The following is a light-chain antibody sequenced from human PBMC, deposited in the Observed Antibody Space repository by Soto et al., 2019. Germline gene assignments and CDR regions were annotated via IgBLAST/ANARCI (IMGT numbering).Light chain of an antibody. CDR1: RSVSSN. Sequence: EIVLTQSPATLSVSPGERATLSCRASRSVSSNLAWYQQKPGQAPRLLIYGASTRAADIPARFSGSGSGTEFTLSISSVQPEDSAVYYCQQYNNWPPITFGQGTRLEIK. V-gene: IGKV3D-15*01. CDR3: QQYNNWPPIT. J-gene: IGKJ5*01. CDR2: GAS.